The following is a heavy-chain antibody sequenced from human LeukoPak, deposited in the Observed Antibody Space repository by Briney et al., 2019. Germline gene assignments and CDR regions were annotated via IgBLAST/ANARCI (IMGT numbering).Heavy chain of an antibody. Sequence: GGSLRLSCAASGFTFDDYAMHWVRLAPGKGLEWVAVISYDGSNKYYADSVKGRFTISRDNSKNTLYLQMNSLRAEDTAVYYCAKDRRSSSWYSYFDYWGQGTLVTVSS. V-gene: IGHV3-30*18. CDR1: GFTFDDYA. CDR2: ISYDGSNK. CDR3: AKDRRSSSWYSYFDY. J-gene: IGHJ4*02. D-gene: IGHD6-13*01.